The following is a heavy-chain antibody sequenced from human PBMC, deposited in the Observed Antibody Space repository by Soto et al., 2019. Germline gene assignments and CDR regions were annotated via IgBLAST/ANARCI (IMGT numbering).Heavy chain of an antibody. CDR1: GGSISSYY. CDR2: IYYSGST. J-gene: IGHJ2*01. D-gene: IGHD6-13*01. Sequence: QVQLQESGPGLVKPSETLSLTCTVSGGSISSYYWSWIRQPPGKGLEWMGYIYYSGSTNYNPSLRSRVTISVDTSKNQCSLKLNSVTAADTAVYYCARLTPPGSSRWYPAWYFDLWGRGTLVTVSS. CDR3: ARLTPPGSSRWYPAWYFDL. V-gene: IGHV4-59*08.